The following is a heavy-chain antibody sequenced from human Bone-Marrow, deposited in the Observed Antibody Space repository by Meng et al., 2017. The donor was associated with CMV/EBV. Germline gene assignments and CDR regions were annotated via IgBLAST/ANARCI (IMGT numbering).Heavy chain of an antibody. Sequence: ASVKVSCKASGYTFTSCDINWVRQAAGQGLEWMGWMNPNNSNTVYAQKFQGRVTLTRVTSISTAYMELSSLTSDDTAVYYCARTRIEVEPDGRKIKYYNYGMDVWGQGTTVTVAS. V-gene: IGHV1-8*01. J-gene: IGHJ6*02. CDR3: ARTRIEVEPDGRKIKYYNYGMDV. CDR2: MNPNNSNT. D-gene: IGHD2-2*01. CDR1: GYTFTSCD.